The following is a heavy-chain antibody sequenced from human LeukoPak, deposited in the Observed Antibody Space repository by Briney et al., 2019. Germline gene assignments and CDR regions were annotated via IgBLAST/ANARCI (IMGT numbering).Heavy chain of an antibody. Sequence: SETLSLTCTVSGGSISSGGYYWSWIRQHPGRGLEWIGYIYYSGSTNYNPSLKSRVTISVDTSKNQFSLKLSSVTAADTAVYYCARSSSGWSNFDYWGQGTLVTVSS. J-gene: IGHJ4*02. V-gene: IGHV4-61*08. CDR3: ARSSSGWSNFDY. D-gene: IGHD6-19*01. CDR2: IYYSGST. CDR1: GGSISSGGYY.